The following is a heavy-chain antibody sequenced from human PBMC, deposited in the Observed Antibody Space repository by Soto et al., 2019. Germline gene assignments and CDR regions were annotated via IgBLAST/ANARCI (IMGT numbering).Heavy chain of an antibody. CDR3: ATWHEREHAFDV. D-gene: IGHD1-1*01. J-gene: IGHJ3*01. Sequence: DVQLVESGGGLIQPGESLRLSCAAFGLTISGKKYVAWVRQAPGKGLEWVSALYDAEGSFYADSVTSRFTTSSDSSKTTVYLHMNDLSPDDTAVYYCATWHEREHAFDVWGQGTTVTISS. CDR2: LYDAEGS. V-gene: IGHV3-53*01. CDR1: GLTISGKKY.